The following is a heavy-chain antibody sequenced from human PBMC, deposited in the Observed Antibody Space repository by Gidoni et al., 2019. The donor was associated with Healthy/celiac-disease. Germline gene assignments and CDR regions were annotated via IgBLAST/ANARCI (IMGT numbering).Heavy chain of an antibody. J-gene: IGHJ5*02. CDR2: ISAYNGNT. CDR3: ARVGGRRLMGPFDP. V-gene: IGHV1-18*01. Sequence: QVQLVQSGAEVTKPRASAKVSCKSSAYTFTSYGISWVRQAPGQGLEWMGWISAYNGNTNYAQKLQGRVTMTTDTSTSTAYMELRSLRSDDTAVYYCARVGGRRLMGPFDPWGQGTLVTVSS. D-gene: IGHD2-8*01. CDR1: AYTFTSYG.